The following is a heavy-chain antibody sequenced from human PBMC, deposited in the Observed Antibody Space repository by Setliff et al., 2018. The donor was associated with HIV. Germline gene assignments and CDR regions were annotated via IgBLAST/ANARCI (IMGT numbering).Heavy chain of an antibody. J-gene: IGHJ4*02. V-gene: IGHV1-3*01. CDR2: IIDGNDNT. CDR1: GYTFSSSHD. D-gene: IGHD6-19*01. CDR3: ARLSGWYEGDFDY. Sequence: ASVKVSCKPSGYTFSSSHDLHWVRQAPGQSLEWMGWIIDGNDNTRYSQKFQGRVTIARDTSASTAYMELSSLRSEDTAVYYCARLSGWYEGDFDYWGQGTLVTVSS.